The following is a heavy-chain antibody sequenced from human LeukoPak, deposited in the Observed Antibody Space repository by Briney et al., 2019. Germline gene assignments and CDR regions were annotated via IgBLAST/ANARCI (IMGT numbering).Heavy chain of an antibody. J-gene: IGHJ3*02. CDR1: GVSVRTYY. V-gene: IGHV4-59*02. D-gene: IGHD3-22*01. CDR2: IYYSGST. Sequence: ASETLSLTCTVSGVSVRTYYWSWIRQPPGKGLEWIGYIYYSGSTNYKSSLKSRVTISVDTSKNQYSLKLSSVTAADTAVYYCASGYDRSGKHAFDIWGQGTMVTVSS. CDR3: ASGYDRSGKHAFDI.